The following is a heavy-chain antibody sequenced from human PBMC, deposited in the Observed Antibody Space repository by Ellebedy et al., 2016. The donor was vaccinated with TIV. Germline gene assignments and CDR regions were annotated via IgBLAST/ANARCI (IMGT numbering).Heavy chain of an antibody. CDR3: ARTDPWQPIDD. CDR1: GGSVSSSRYY. D-gene: IGHD2-21*02. Sequence: MPSETLFLTCGVSGGSVSSSRYYWAWIRQPPGKGLEWIGSVYYSGSPYYNPSFKSRVTLSADTSKNQFSLNLRTVTAADTAVYYCARTDPWQPIDDWGQGILVSVSS. V-gene: IGHV4-39*01. J-gene: IGHJ4*02. CDR2: VYYSGSP.